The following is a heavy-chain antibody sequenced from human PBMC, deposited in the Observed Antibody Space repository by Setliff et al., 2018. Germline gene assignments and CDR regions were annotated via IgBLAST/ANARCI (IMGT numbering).Heavy chain of an antibody. CDR3: ASYSSSSYYYYGMDV. D-gene: IGHD6-13*01. CDR2: ISSSGSTI. CDR1: GFTFSDYY. J-gene: IGHJ6*02. V-gene: IGHV3-11*01. Sequence: GSLRLSCAASGFTFSDYYMSWIRQAPGKGLEWVSYISSSGSTIYYADSVKGRFTISRDNAKNSLYLQMNSLRAEDTAVYYCASYSSSSYYYYGMDVWGQGTTVTVSS.